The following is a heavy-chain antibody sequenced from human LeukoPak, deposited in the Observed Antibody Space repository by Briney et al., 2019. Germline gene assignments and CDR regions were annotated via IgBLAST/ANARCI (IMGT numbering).Heavy chain of an antibody. CDR3: AKAHHYYDSSLDY. Sequence: GGSLRLSGAASGFTFSSYGMHWVRQDPGKGLEWVAFIRYDGSNKYYADSVKGRFTISRDNSKNTLYLQMNSLRAEDTAVYYCAKAHHYYDSSLDYWGQGTLVTVSS. CDR2: IRYDGSNK. V-gene: IGHV3-30*02. D-gene: IGHD3-22*01. CDR1: GFTFSSYG. J-gene: IGHJ4*02.